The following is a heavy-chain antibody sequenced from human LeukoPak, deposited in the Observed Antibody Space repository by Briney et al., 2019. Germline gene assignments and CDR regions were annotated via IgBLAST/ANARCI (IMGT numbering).Heavy chain of an antibody. CDR2: IKQDGSEK. D-gene: IGHD6-19*01. CDR3: ARVALAVAGQGYYFDY. V-gene: IGHV3-7*01. Sequence: GGSLRLSCAASGFTLSSYWMSWVRQAPGKGLEWVAHIKQDGSEKYYVDSVKGRFTISRDNAKNSLYLQMNSLRAEDTAVYYCARVALAVAGQGYYFDYWGQGTLVTVSS. J-gene: IGHJ4*02. CDR1: GFTLSSYW.